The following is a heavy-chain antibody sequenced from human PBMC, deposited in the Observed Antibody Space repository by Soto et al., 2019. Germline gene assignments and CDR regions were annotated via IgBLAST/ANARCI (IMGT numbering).Heavy chain of an antibody. CDR2: IYSSGST. CDR3: ARDGDGRMTTNPYYYNGMDV. Sequence: PSETLSLTCTVSGGSIGGSNYFWGWIRQSPGTGLEWLGTIYSSGSTYCNPSLKSRITMSLDTSNYQFSLKLSSVTAADTAVYYCARDGDGRMTTNPYYYNGMDVWGPGTTVTVSS. D-gene: IGHD4-4*01. V-gene: IGHV4-39*07. J-gene: IGHJ6*02. CDR1: GGSIGGSNYF.